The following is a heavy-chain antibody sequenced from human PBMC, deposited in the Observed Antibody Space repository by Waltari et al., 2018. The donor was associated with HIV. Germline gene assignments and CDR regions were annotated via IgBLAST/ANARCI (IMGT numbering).Heavy chain of an antibody. CDR3: ARTLRGYSGYDPPNYYYYGMDV. V-gene: IGHV3-21*01. CDR2: ISSSSSYI. CDR1: GFTFSSYS. Sequence: VESGGGLVKPGGSLRLSCAASGFTFSSYSMNWVRQAPGKGLEWVSSISSSSSYIYYADSVKGRFTISRDNAKNSLYLQMNSLRAEDTAVYYCARTLRGYSGYDPPNYYYYGMDVWGQGTTVTVSS. D-gene: IGHD5-12*01. J-gene: IGHJ6*02.